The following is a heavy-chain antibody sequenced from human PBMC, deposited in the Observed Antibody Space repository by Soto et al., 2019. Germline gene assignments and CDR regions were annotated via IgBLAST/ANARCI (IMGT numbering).Heavy chain of an antibody. D-gene: IGHD2-2*01. V-gene: IGHV3-11*01. CDR2: ISSSGDTI. CDR3: ARSPRADLGYCSSTSCYLYWFDP. J-gene: IGHJ5*02. Sequence: GGSLRLSCAASGFTFSDYYMSWIRQAPGKGLEWVSYISSSGDTIYYADSVKGRFTISRDNAKNSLYLQMNSLRAEDTAVYYCARSPRADLGYCSSTSCYLYWFDPWGQGTLVTVSS. CDR1: GFTFSDYY.